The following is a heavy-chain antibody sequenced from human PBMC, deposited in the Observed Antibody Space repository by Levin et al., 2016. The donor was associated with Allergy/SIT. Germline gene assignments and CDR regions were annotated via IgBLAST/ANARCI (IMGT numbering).Heavy chain of an antibody. V-gene: IGHV4-34*01. CDR3: ARGSRYYYGSGSYYRNLNTPYFDY. CDR2: INHSGST. J-gene: IGHJ4*02. Sequence: VRQMPGKGLEWIGEINHSGSTNYNPSLKSRVTISVDTSKNQFSLKLSSVTAADTAVYYCARGSRYYYGSGSYYRNLNTPYFDYWGQGTLVTVSS. D-gene: IGHD3-10*01.